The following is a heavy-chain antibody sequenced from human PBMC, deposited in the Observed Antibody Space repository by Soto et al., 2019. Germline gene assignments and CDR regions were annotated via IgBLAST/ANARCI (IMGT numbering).Heavy chain of an antibody. CDR2: IYPGDSDT. J-gene: IGHJ3*02. CDR3: ARRFGPSKYYYDSSGLDI. Sequence: GESLKISCKGSGYSFTSYWIGWVRQMPGKGLEWMGIIYPGDSDTRYSPSFQGQVTISADKSISTAYLQWSSLKASDTAMYYCARRFGPSKYYYDSSGLDIWGQGTMVTVSS. CDR1: GYSFTSYW. V-gene: IGHV5-51*01. D-gene: IGHD3-22*01.